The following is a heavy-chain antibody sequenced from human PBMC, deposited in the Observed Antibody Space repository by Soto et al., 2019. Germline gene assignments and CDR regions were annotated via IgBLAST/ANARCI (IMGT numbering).Heavy chain of an antibody. J-gene: IGHJ4*02. CDR3: AGLNFDY. CDR2: ISYDGSNK. CDR1: GFTFSNFG. Sequence: GGSLRLSCAASGFTFSNFGMHWVRQAPGKGLEWVAVISYDGSNKYYADSVKGRFTISRDDSKNTLYLQMNSLRAEDTAVYYCAGLNFDYWGQGTLVTVSS. V-gene: IGHV3-30*03. D-gene: IGHD2-8*01.